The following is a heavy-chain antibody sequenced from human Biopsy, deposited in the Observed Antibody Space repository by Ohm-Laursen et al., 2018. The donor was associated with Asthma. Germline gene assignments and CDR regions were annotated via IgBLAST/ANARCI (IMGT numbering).Heavy chain of an antibody. Sequence: ASVKVSCKTSGYTFNSAGITWVRQAPGQGLEWMGWISVYNGNTKVAQKLQDRVTMITDTSTSTAYMKLRSLRSDDTAAYFCARAVDYSHYYGIDVWGQGTTVTVS. V-gene: IGHV1-18*01. CDR2: ISVYNGNT. D-gene: IGHD3-10*01. J-gene: IGHJ6*02. CDR1: GYTFNSAG. CDR3: ARAVDYSHYYGIDV.